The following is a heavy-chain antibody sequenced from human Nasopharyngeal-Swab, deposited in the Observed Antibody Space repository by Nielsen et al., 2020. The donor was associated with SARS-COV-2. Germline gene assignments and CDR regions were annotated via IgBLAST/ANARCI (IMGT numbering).Heavy chain of an antibody. CDR3: TTNLGGHITIFGVVIIRGYYYYGMDV. V-gene: IGHV3-15*01. CDR2: IKSKNDGGTT. Sequence: WIRQPPGKGLEWVGRIKSKNDGGTTDYAAPVKGRFTISRDDSKNTLYLQMNSLKTEDTAVYYCTTNLGGHITIFGVVIIRGYYYYGMDVWGQGTTVTVSS. J-gene: IGHJ6*02. D-gene: IGHD3-3*01.